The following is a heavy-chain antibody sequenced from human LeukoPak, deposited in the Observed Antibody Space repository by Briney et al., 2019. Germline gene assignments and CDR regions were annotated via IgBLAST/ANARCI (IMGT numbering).Heavy chain of an antibody. CDR3: ATTYYFDSANY. J-gene: IGHJ4*02. CDR1: GFIFSGYS. V-gene: IGHV3-21*01. D-gene: IGHD3-22*01. CDR2: ISSSGTDI. Sequence: PGGSLRLSCAVSGFIFSGYSMNWVRQAPGKGLEWVSTISSSGTDIYYADSVKGRFTISRDNAKESLNLQMNSLRAEDTAVYYCATTYYFDSANYWGQGTLVTVSS.